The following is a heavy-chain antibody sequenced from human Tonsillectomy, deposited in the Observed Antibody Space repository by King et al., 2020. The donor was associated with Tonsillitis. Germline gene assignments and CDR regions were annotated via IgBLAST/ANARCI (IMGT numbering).Heavy chain of an antibody. CDR3: ARGFNDYYYAMDV. J-gene: IGHJ6*02. Sequence: HVQLVESGGDVVQPGRSLRLSCAASGFTFSSYAMHWVRQAPGKGLEWVANISYDGSDKYYADSVKGRFTISRDNSKNTLYLQMNSLRVEDTAVYYCARGFNDYYYAMDVWGQGTTVTVSS. CDR2: ISYDGSDK. V-gene: IGHV3-30-3*01. CDR1: GFTFSSYA.